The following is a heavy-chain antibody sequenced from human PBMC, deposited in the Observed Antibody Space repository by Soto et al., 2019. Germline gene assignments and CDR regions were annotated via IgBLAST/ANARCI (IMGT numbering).Heavy chain of an antibody. V-gene: IGHV3-30-3*01. Sequence: PGGSLRLSCAASGFTFSSYAMHWVRQAPGKGLEWVAVISYDGSNKYYADSVKGRFTISRDNSKNTLYLQMSSLRAEDTAVYYCARGPFDYWGQGTLVTVSS. J-gene: IGHJ4*02. CDR3: ARGPFDY. CDR2: ISYDGSNK. CDR1: GFTFSSYA.